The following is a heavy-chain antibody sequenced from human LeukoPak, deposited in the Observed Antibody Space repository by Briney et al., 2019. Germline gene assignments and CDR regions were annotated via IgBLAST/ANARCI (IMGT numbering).Heavy chain of an antibody. CDR2: IDNAGSIT. CDR3: AKDSRRFDY. Sequence: GGSLRLSCAASGFTFSNYWIHWVRQAPGKGLVWVSRIDNAGSITTYADSVKGRFTISRDNSKNTLYLQMNSLRAEDTAVYYCAKDSRRFDYWGQGTLVTVSS. CDR1: GFTFSNYW. J-gene: IGHJ4*02. V-gene: IGHV3-74*03.